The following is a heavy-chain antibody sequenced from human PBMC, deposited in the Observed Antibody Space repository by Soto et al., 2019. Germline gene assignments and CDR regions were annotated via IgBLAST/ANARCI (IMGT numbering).Heavy chain of an antibody. J-gene: IGHJ4*02. V-gene: IGHV3-23*01. CDR2: FSGSGGST. D-gene: IGHD6-19*01. CDR1: GFTFSSHA. Sequence: EVQLLESGGGLVQPGGSLRLSCAASGFTFSSHAMSWVRQAPGKGLEWVSTFSGSGGSTYYADSVKGRFTISRDNSKNTLYLQKNSLRAGDTAVYYCATTISSGWYSLDYWGQGTLVTVSS. CDR3: ATTISSGWYSLDY.